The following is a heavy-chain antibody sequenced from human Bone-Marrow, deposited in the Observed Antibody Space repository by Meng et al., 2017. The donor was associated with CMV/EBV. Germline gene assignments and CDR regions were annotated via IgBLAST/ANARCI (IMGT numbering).Heavy chain of an antibody. Sequence: ASVKVSCKASGYTFTSYDINWVRQATGQGLEWMGWMNPNSGNTGYAQKFQGRVTMTRNTSISTAYMELSSLRSEDTAVYYCARRVPAAIRSGVVWFDPWGQGTLVTVSS. CDR2: MNPNSGNT. J-gene: IGHJ5*02. D-gene: IGHD2-2*02. V-gene: IGHV1-8*01. CDR1: GYTFTSYD. CDR3: ARRVPAAIRSGVVWFDP.